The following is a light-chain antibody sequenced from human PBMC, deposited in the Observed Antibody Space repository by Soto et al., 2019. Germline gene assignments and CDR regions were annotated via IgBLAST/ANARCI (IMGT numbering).Light chain of an antibody. Sequence: EIVLTQSPGTLSLSPGERATLSCRASQSVSSSYLAWYQQKPGQAPRLLIYGASSRATGIPDRFSGSGSGTDFTLTISRLEPEDFAVYYCQLYGSSPPAVAFGQGTK. J-gene: IGKJ1*01. CDR1: QSVSSSY. V-gene: IGKV3-20*01. CDR3: QLYGSSPPAVA. CDR2: GAS.